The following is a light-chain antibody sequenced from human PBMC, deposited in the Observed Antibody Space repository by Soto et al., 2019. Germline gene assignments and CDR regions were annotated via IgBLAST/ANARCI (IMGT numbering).Light chain of an antibody. CDR3: LLSYSGARV. Sequence: QAVVTQEPSLTVSPVGTVTLTCGSSTGAVTSGHYPYWFQQKPGLAPRTLIYDTSNKHSWTPARFSGSLLGGKAALTLSGAQPEDEAEYYCLLSYSGARVFGGGTKLTVL. CDR2: DTS. J-gene: IGLJ2*01. V-gene: IGLV7-46*01. CDR1: TGAVTSGHY.